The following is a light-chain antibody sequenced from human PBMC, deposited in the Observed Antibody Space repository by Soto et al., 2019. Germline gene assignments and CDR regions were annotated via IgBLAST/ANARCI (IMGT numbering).Light chain of an antibody. CDR1: QSVYSN. CDR2: AAS. Sequence: EIVMTQSPATLSVSPGERATLSCRASQSVYSNLAWYQQKPGQAPGLLIYAASTRATGIPARFSGSGSGTEFTLTISSLQSEDFAVYYCQQYNSWPLTFGGGTKVEIE. CDR3: QQYNSWPLT. J-gene: IGKJ4*01. V-gene: IGKV3-15*01.